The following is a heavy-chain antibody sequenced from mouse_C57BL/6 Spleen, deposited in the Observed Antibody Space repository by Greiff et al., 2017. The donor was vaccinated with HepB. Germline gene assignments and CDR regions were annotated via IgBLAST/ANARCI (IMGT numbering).Heavy chain of an antibody. CDR2: IRSKSNNYAT. CDR3: VRLDYGSSYFDY. Sequence: EVKLVESGGGLVQPKGSLKLSCAASGFSFNTYAMNWVRQAPGKGLEWVARIRSKSNNYATYYADSVKDRFTISRDDSESMLYLQMNNLKTEDTAMYYCVRLDYGSSYFDYWGQGTTLTVSS. D-gene: IGHD1-1*01. V-gene: IGHV10-1*01. CDR1: GFSFNTYA. J-gene: IGHJ2*01.